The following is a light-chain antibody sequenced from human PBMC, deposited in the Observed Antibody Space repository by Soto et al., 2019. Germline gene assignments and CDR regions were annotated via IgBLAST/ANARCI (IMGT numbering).Light chain of an antibody. J-gene: IGKJ1*01. Sequence: DIQMTQSPSTLSASVGDRVTITCRASQSISSWLAWYQQKPGKAPKLLIYDASSLESGVPSRFNGSGSGTEFTLTISNLQPDDFATYYCQQYDSYSSGPFGQGTKVDIK. CDR1: QSISSW. CDR3: QQYDSYSSGP. V-gene: IGKV1-5*01. CDR2: DAS.